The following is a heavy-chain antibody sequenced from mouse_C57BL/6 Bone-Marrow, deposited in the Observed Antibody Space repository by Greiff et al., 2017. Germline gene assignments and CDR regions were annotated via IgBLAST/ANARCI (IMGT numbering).Heavy chain of an antibody. CDR1: GYTFTDYY. J-gene: IGHJ3*01. V-gene: IGHV1-76*01. CDR3: ASGFAY. CDR2: IYPGSGNT. Sequence: VQLQQSGAELVRPGASVKLSCKASGYTFTDYYINWVKQGPGQGLEWIARIYPGSGNTYYNEKFKGKATLTAEKSSSTAYMQLSSLTSEDSAVYFCASGFAYWGQGTLVTVSA.